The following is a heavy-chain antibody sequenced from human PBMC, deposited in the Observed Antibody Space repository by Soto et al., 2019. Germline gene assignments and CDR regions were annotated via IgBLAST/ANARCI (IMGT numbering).Heavy chain of an antibody. CDR3: ARNPHGDYETDWFDP. Sequence: GGSLRLSCAASGFTFSSYGMHWVRQAPGKGLEWVAVIWYDGSNKYYADSVKGRFTISRDNSKNTLYLQMNSLRAEDTAVYYCARNPHGDYETDWFDPWGQGTLVTVSS. J-gene: IGHJ5*02. V-gene: IGHV3-33*01. D-gene: IGHD4-17*01. CDR2: IWYDGSNK. CDR1: GFTFSSYG.